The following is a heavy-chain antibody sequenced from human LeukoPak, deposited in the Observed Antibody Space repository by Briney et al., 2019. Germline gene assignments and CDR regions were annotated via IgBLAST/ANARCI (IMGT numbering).Heavy chain of an antibody. D-gene: IGHD6-13*01. Sequence: ASVKVSCKASGYTFSGYYMHWVRQAPGQGLEWMGWINPNSGGTNYAQKFQGRVTMTRDTSISTAYMELSRLRSDDTAVYYCARGYPLSTTAADNYFQHWGQGTLVTVSS. CDR1: GYTFSGYY. CDR3: ARGYPLSTTAADNYFQH. CDR2: INPNSGGT. V-gene: IGHV1-2*02. J-gene: IGHJ1*01.